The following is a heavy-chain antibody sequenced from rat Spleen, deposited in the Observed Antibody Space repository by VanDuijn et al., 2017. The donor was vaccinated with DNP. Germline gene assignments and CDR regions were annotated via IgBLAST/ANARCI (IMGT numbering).Heavy chain of an antibody. V-gene: IGHV1-43*01. CDR2: INTGSGGT. CDR1: GYTFISNY. D-gene: IGHD1-1*01. J-gene: IGHJ3*01. Sequence: QIQLQRSGAELAKPGSSVKISCKSSGYTFISNYIGWIKQTTGQGLEYIGYINTGSGGTSYNETFKGKATLTVDRSSSAALLHLSSLTPDDSAVYYCARGGDGIWFAYWGQGILVTVSS. CDR3: ARGGDGIWFAY.